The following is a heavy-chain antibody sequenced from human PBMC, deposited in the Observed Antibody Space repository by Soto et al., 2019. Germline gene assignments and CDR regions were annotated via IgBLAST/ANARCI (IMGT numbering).Heavy chain of an antibody. CDR2: ISSTTNYI. Sequence: PGGSLRLSCAASGFTFTRYSMNWVRQAPGKGLEWFSSISSTTNYIYYGDSMKGRFTISRDNSKNSLYLEMNSLRAEYTAVYYCARESEVLPSTFDYWAQRSLVPVSS. CDR3: ARESEVLPSTFDY. V-gene: IGHV3-21*06. J-gene: IGHJ4*02. CDR1: GFTFTRYS.